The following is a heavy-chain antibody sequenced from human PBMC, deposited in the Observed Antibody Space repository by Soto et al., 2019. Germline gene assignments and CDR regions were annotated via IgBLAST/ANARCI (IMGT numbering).Heavy chain of an antibody. CDR1: GYTFTSYD. D-gene: IGHD3-9*01. CDR2: MNPNSGNT. CDR3: ARDDILTGYYYYGMDV. V-gene: IGHV1-8*01. Sequence: SVKGSCKASGYTFTSYDINWVRQATGQGLEWMGWMNPNSGNTGYAQKFQGRVTMTRNTSISTAYMELSSLRSEDTAVYYCARDDILTGYYYYGMDVWGQVPTFTVSS. J-gene: IGHJ6*02.